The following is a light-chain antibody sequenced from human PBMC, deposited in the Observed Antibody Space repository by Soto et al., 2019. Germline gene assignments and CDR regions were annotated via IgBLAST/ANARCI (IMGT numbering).Light chain of an antibody. J-gene: IGKJ1*01. V-gene: IGKV3-15*01. CDR3: QHYNNWPPWT. CDR2: GAS. CDR1: QSVRSN. Sequence: EIVMTQSPATLSVSPGERATLSCGASQSVRSNLAWYQQKPGQAPRLLIYGASTRATGVPDRFSGSGSGTEFTLTISSLQSEDFAVYYCQHYNNWPPWTFGQGTKVEIK.